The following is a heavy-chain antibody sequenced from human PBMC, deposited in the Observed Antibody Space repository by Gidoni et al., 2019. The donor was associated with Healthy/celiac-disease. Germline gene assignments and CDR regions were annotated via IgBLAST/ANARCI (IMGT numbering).Heavy chain of an antibody. CDR3: ARPLVGATGPFDY. CDR2: INHSGST. Sequence: QVQLQQWGAGLLKPSETLSLTCAVYGGSFRGYYWSWIRQPPWKGLEWIGEINHSGSTNYNPSLKSRVTISVDTSKNQFSLKLSSFTAADTAVYYCARPLVGATGPFDYWVQGTLVTVSS. V-gene: IGHV4-34*01. CDR1: GGSFRGYY. J-gene: IGHJ4*02. D-gene: IGHD1-26*01.